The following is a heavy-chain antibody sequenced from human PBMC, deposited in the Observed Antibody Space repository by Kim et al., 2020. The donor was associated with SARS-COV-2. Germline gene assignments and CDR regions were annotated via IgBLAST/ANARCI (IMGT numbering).Heavy chain of an antibody. Sequence: ASVKVSCKASGYTFTSYGISWVRQAPGQGLEWMGWISAYNGNTNYAQKLQGRVTMTTDTSTSTAYVELRSLRSDDTAVYYCARDERLLTLRNVYYYYGMDVWGQGTTVTVSS. V-gene: IGHV1-18*01. CDR2: ISAYNGNT. CDR3: ARDERLLTLRNVYYYYGMDV. CDR1: GYTFTSYG. J-gene: IGHJ6*02. D-gene: IGHD6-25*01.